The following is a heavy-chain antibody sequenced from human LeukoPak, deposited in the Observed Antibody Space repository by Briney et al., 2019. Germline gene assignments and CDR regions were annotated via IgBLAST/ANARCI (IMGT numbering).Heavy chain of an antibody. CDR2: ISSYGGST. CDR1: GFNLSSYS. Sequence: GGSRRLSCAASGFNLSSYSMHWVRQAPGKGLEYVSAISSYGGSTYYANSVKDRFTISRDNSKNTVYLQMGSLRTEDMAVYYCARISRSHDYDYWGQATVVTHSS. CDR3: ARISRSHDYDY. D-gene: IGHD6-6*01. J-gene: IGHJ4*02. V-gene: IGHV3-64*01.